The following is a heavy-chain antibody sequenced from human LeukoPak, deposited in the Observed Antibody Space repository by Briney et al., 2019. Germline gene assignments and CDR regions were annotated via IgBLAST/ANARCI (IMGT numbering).Heavy chain of an antibody. CDR3: AKVGSSWEHDAFDI. CDR2: ISYDGSNK. Sequence: GGSLRLSCAASGFTFSSYAMSWVRQAPGKGLEWVAVISYDGSNKYYADSVKGRFTISRDNSKNTLYLQMNSLRAEDTAVYYCAKVGSSWEHDAFDIWGQGTMVTVSS. CDR1: GFTFSSYA. D-gene: IGHD6-13*01. V-gene: IGHV3-30*18. J-gene: IGHJ3*02.